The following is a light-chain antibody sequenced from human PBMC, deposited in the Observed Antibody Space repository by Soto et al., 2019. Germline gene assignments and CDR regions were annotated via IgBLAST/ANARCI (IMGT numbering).Light chain of an antibody. J-gene: IGLJ1*01. CDR1: TGAVTSGHY. CDR3: LLSYRGTQRV. CDR2: DTS. V-gene: IGLV7-46*01. Sequence: QAVVTQESSVTVSPGGTVTLTCGSSTGAVTSGHYPYWFQQKPGQAPRTLIYDTSNKHSWTPARFSGSLLGGKAALTLSGAQPEDEADYYCLLSYRGTQRVCGAGTKV.